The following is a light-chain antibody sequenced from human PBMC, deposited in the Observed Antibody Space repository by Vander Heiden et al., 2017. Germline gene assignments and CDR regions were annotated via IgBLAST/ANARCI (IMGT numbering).Light chain of an antibody. J-gene: IGLJ2*01. Sequence: SYELPQPPSVSVSPGQTASITCSGDKLGNKYACWYQQRPGQSPVLVIYQDSKRPSGIPERFSGSNSGNTATLTISETQAMDEANYYCQAWDSNTAVYGGGTKLSVL. CDR2: QDS. CDR1: KLGNKY. CDR3: QAWDSNTAV. V-gene: IGLV3-1*01.